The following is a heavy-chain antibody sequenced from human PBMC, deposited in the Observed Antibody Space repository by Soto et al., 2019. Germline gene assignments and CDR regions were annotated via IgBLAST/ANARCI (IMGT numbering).Heavy chain of an antibody. CDR2: IIPIFGTA. CDR3: ANLDLDAFDI. Sequence: SVKVSCKASGGTFSSYAISWVRQAPGQGLEWMGGIIPIFGTAIYAQKFQGRVTMTEDTSTDTAYMELSSLRSEDTAVYYCANLDLDAFDIWGQGTMVTVSS. J-gene: IGHJ3*02. V-gene: IGHV1-69*06. CDR1: GGTFSSYA.